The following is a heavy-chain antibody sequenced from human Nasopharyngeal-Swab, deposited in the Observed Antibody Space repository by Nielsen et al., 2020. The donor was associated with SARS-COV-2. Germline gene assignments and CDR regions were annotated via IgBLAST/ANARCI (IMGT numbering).Heavy chain of an antibody. CDR1: GYTFTSYD. CDR2: MNPNSGNT. Sequence: ASVKVSCKASGYTFTSYDINWVRQATGQGLEWMGWMNPNSGNTGYAQKFQGRVTMTRNTSISTAYMELSSLRSEDTAVYYCARGFRDSSGYWWMYAFEIWGQGTMVTVSS. D-gene: IGHD3-22*01. V-gene: IGHV1-8*01. J-gene: IGHJ3*02. CDR3: ARGFRDSSGYWWMYAFEI.